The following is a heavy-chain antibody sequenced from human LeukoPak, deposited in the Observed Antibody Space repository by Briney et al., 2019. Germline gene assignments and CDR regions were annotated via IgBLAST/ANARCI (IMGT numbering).Heavy chain of an antibody. CDR1: GYTFTSYG. CDR3: ARDNDFDY. V-gene: IGHV1-46*01. D-gene: IGHD2-8*01. Sequence: ASVKVSCKASGYTFTSYGISWVPQAPGQELEWMGIIYPGGGSTNSAQKFQGRVTMTRDMSTSTVYMELSSLRSEDTAVYYCARDNDFDYWGQGTLVTVSS. J-gene: IGHJ4*02. CDR2: IYPGGGST.